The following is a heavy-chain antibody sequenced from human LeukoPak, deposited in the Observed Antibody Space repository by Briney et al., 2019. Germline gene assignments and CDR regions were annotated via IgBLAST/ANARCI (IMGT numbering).Heavy chain of an antibody. Sequence: GGSLRLSCAASGFTFDDYGMSWVRQPPGKGLEWVSGINWNGGSTGYADSVKGRFTISRDNAKNSLYLQMNSLRAEDTALYYCARDGGFGELSYFDYWGQGTLVTVSS. CDR1: GFTFDDYG. CDR2: INWNGGST. D-gene: IGHD3-10*01. J-gene: IGHJ4*02. CDR3: ARDGGFGELSYFDY. V-gene: IGHV3-20*04.